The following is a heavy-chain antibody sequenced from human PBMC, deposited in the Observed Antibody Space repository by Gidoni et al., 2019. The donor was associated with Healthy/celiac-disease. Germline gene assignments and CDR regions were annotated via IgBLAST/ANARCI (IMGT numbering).Heavy chain of an antibody. Sequence: QVQLQESGPGLVKPSQTLSLTCTVPGGSISSGDYYWSWIRQPPGKGLEWIGYIYYSGSTYYNPSLKSRVTRSVDTSKNQFSLKLSSVTAADTAVYYCASIVVAATHHLFGYWGQGTLVTVSS. CDR3: ASIVVAATHHLFGY. V-gene: IGHV4-30-4*01. CDR1: GGSISSGDYY. J-gene: IGHJ4*02. CDR2: IYYSGST. D-gene: IGHD2-15*01.